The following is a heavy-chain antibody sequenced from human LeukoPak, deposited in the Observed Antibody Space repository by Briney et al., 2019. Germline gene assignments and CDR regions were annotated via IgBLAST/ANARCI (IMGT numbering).Heavy chain of an antibody. D-gene: IGHD1-26*01. J-gene: IGHJ4*02. CDR1: GGSISSSSYY. V-gene: IGHV4-61*01. CDR2: IYYSGST. CDR3: AREIGSTSDY. Sequence: PSETLSLTCSVSGGSISSSSYYWSWIRQPPGKGLEWIGYIYYSGSTNYNPSLKSRVTISVDTSKNQFSLKLSSVTAADTAVYYCAREIGSTSDYWGQGTLVTVSS.